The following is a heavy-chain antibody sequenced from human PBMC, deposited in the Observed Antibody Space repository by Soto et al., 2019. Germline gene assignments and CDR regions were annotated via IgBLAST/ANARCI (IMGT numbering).Heavy chain of an antibody. V-gene: IGHV4-30-2*01. CDR3: AGGIAARPLGY. J-gene: IGHJ4*02. CDR2: IYHSGST. Sequence: QLQLQESGSGLVKPSQTLSLPCAVSGGSLSSGGYSWSWIRQPPGKGLEWIGYIYHSGSTYYNPSLKSRVTISVDRSKNQFSLKLSSVTAADTAVYYCAGGIAARPLGYWGQGTLVTVSS. CDR1: GGSLSSGGYS. D-gene: IGHD6-6*01.